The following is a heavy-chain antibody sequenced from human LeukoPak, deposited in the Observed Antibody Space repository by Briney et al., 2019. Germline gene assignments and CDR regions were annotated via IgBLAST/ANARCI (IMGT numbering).Heavy chain of an antibody. CDR2: IKQDGSEK. J-gene: IGHJ4*02. V-gene: IGHV3-7*03. CDR1: GFNFRDHW. Sequence: GGSLRLSCAVPGFNFRDHWMHWVCQAPGKGLEWVANIKQDGSEKNYVDSVKGRFTISRDNVKNSRYLQMNSLRAEDTAVYYCASGLELDYWGQGTLVTVSS. CDR3: ASGLELDY.